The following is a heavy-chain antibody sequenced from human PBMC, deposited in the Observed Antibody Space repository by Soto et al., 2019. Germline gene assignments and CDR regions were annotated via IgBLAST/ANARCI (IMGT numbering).Heavy chain of an antibody. Sequence: KASETLSLTCTVSGGSTSSYYWSWIRQPPGKGLEWIGYIYYSGSTNYNPSLKSRVTISVDTSKNQFSLKLSSVTAADTAVYYCARVSRYSSSWRYDAFDIWGQGTMVTVSS. CDR3: ARVSRYSSSWRYDAFDI. V-gene: IGHV4-59*01. CDR1: GGSTSSYY. J-gene: IGHJ3*02. CDR2: IYYSGST. D-gene: IGHD6-13*01.